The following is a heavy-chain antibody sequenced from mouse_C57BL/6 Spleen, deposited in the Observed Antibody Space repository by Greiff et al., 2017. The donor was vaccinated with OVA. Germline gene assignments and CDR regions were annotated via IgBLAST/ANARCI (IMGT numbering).Heavy chain of an antibody. CDR3: ARDYSNYGGVFFAY. Sequence: VQLQQSGAELVRPGASVKLSCKASGYTFTDYYINWVKQRPGQGLEWIARIYPGSGNTYYNEKFKGKATLTAEKSSSTAYMQLSSLTSEDSAVYFCARDYSNYGGVFFAYWGQGTLVTVSA. D-gene: IGHD2-5*01. CDR2: IYPGSGNT. CDR1: GYTFTDYY. J-gene: IGHJ3*01. V-gene: IGHV1-76*01.